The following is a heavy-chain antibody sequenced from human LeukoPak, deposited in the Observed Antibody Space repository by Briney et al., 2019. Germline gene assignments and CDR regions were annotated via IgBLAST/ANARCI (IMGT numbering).Heavy chain of an antibody. V-gene: IGHV3-30*03. CDR3: AGELIVAAAVSFDY. CDR2: ISYDGSNK. CDR1: GFTFSSYG. Sequence: GSLRLSCAASGFTFSSYGMHWVRQAPGKGLEWVAVISYDGSNKYYADSVKGRFTISRDNSKNTLYLQMNSLRAEGTAVYYCAGELIVAAAVSFDYWGQGTLVTVSS. D-gene: IGHD6-13*01. J-gene: IGHJ4*02.